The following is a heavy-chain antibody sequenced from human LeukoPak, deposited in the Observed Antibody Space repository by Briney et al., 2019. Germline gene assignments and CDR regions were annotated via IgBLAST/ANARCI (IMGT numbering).Heavy chain of an antibody. V-gene: IGHV4-34*01. Sequence: NASETLSLTCAVYGGSFSGYYWSWIRQPPGKGLEWIGEINHSGSTNYNPSLKSRVTISVDTSKNQFSLKLSSVTAADTAVYYCARETRGPSYYYYYYMDVWGKGTTVTISS. CDR2: INHSGST. CDR3: ARETRGPSYYYYYYMDV. J-gene: IGHJ6*03. CDR1: GGSFSGYY. D-gene: IGHD1-7*01.